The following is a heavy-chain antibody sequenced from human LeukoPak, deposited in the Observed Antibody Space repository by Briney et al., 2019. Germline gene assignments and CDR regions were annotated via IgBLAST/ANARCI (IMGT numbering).Heavy chain of an antibody. CDR1: GFTFGSYA. CDR3: AKGSAGNWNDVLDY. D-gene: IGHD1-1*01. CDR2: ISGSGAST. Sequence: PGGSLRLSCAGTGFTFGSYAMSWVRQALGKGLEWVSAISGSGASTSYADSVKGRFTISRDNSKNTLYLQMNSLRAEDTAVYYCAKGSAGNWNDVLDYWGQGTLVTVSS. V-gene: IGHV3-23*01. J-gene: IGHJ4*02.